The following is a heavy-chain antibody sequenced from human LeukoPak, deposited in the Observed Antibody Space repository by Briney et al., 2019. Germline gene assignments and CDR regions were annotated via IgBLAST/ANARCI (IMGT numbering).Heavy chain of an antibody. CDR2: INQDGSVK. J-gene: IGHJ4*02. V-gene: IGHV3-7*01. D-gene: IGHD1-1*01. CDR3: ARENWSIDY. CDR1: GLTSDYYW. Sequence: GGSLRLSCAVSGLTSDYYWMTWVRQAPGKGLQWVANINQDGSVKNYVDSVKGRFTFSRDNARNSVYLQMDSLTADDTAVYYCARENWSIDYWGQGTLVTVSS.